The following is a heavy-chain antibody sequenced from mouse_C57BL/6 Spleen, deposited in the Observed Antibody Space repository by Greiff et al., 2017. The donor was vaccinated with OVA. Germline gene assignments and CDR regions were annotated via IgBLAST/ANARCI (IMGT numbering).Heavy chain of an antibody. J-gene: IGHJ4*01. V-gene: IGHV1-15*01. CDR2: IDPETGGT. Sequence: VQLQQSGAELVRPGASVTLSCKASGYTFTDYEMHWVKQTPVHGLEWIGAIDPETGGTAYNQKFKGKAILTADKSSSTAYMELRSLTSEDSAVYYCTRGLLPYAMDYWGQGTSVTVSS. D-gene: IGHD2-3*01. CDR1: GYTFTDYE. CDR3: TRGLLPYAMDY.